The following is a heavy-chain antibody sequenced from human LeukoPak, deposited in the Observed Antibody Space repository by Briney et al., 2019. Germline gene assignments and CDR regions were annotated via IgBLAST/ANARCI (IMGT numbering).Heavy chain of an antibody. J-gene: IGHJ3*02. CDR1: GFTFSDYY. CDR3: ARGRTYYYDSSGYYLRNAFDI. V-gene: IGHV3-11*04. CDR2: ISSSGSTI. Sequence: GGSLRLSCAASGFTFSDYYMSWIRQAPGKGLEWVSYISSSGSTIYYADSVKGRFTISRDNAKNSLYLQMNSLRAEDTAVYYCARGRTYYYDSSGYYLRNAFDIWGQGTMVTVSS. D-gene: IGHD3-22*01.